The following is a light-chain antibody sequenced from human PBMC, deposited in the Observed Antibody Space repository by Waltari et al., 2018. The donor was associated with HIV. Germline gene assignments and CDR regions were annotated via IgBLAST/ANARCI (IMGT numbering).Light chain of an antibody. CDR2: DAS. J-gene: IGKJ2*01. Sequence: EIVLTQSPATLSLSPGQSATLSCRASQSVSSYLAWYHQKPGRAPRLLIYDASNRVTGLPARFSGSGSGTDCTLTISSLEPEDFAVYYCQQRSNRPPKYTFGQGTKLEIK. CDR3: QQRSNRPPKYT. V-gene: IGKV3-11*01. CDR1: QSVSSY.